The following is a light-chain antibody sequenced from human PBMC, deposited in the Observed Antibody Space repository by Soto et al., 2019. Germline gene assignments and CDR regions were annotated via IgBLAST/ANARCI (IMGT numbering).Light chain of an antibody. J-gene: IGKJ3*01. Sequence: IQLTQSQSSLSASVGDRVTINCRASQGISSYFAWYQQKPGKAPKLLMYAASTLQGGVPSSFSRSVSVTDVTLTISSLQPEHFAIYYCQQLNTYPFTFGPGTTVDSK. CDR2: AAS. V-gene: IGKV1-9*01. CDR1: QGISSY. CDR3: QQLNTYPFT.